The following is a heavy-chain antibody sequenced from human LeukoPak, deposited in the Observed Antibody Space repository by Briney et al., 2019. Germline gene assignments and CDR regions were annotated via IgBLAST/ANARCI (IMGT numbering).Heavy chain of an antibody. CDR2: ISYSGSTI. CDR1: GFTFSSYS. D-gene: IGHD5-12*01. CDR3: ASAGNSGY. J-gene: IGHJ4*02. V-gene: IGHV3-48*01. Sequence: PGGSLRLSCAVSGFTFSSYSMNWVRQAPGKGLEWVSYISYSGSTIYYADSVKGRFTISRDSGKNSLYLQMNSLRAEDTAVYYCASAGNSGYWGQGTLVTVSS.